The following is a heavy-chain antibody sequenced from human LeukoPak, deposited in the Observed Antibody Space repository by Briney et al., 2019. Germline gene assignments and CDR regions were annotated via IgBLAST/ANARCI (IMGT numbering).Heavy chain of an antibody. CDR1: GFTFSSYS. CDR3: ARDVSQEYSGYDPNWFDP. D-gene: IGHD5-12*01. CDR2: ISSSSSYI. Sequence: GGALRLSCAASGFTFSSYSMNWVPRAPGKGLEGVSSISSSSSYIYYADSVKGRFTISRDNAKNSLYLQMNSLRAEDTAVYYCARDVSQEYSGYDPNWFDPWGQGTLVTVSS. J-gene: IGHJ5*02. V-gene: IGHV3-21*01.